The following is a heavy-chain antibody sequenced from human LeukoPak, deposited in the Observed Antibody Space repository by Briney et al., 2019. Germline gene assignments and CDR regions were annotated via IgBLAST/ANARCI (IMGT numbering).Heavy chain of an antibody. Sequence: GGTLRLSCAASGFTISSYGMSWVRQAPGKGLEWVANIKQDGSEKYYVDSVKGRFTISRDNAKNSLYLQMNSLRAEDTAVYYCARADGYSRDWGKGTTVIVSS. CDR2: IKQDGSEK. CDR3: ARADGYSRD. J-gene: IGHJ6*04. V-gene: IGHV3-7*01. D-gene: IGHD5-24*01. CDR1: GFTISSYG.